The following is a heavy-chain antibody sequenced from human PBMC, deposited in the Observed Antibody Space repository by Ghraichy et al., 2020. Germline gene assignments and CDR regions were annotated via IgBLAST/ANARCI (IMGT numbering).Heavy chain of an antibody. CDR2: IYYSGST. D-gene: IGHD6-13*01. CDR1: GGSISSYY. J-gene: IGHJ5*02. V-gene: IGHV4-59*08. CDR3: ARRWGIAAAALFDP. Sequence: SETLTLTCTVSGGSISSYYWSWIRQPPGKGLEWIGYIYYSGSTNYNPSLKSRVTISVDTSKNQFSLKLSSVTAADTAVYYCARRWGIAAAALFDPWGQGTLVTVSS.